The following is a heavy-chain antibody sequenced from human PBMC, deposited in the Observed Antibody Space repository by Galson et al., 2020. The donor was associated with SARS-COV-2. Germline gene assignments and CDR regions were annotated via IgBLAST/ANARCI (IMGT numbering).Heavy chain of an antibody. J-gene: IGHJ6*02. Sequence: SVKVSCKASGGTFSSYAISWVRQAPGQGLEWMGGIIPIFGTANYAQTFQGRVTLTADESTSTAYMELSSLRSEDTAVYYCARELWKFQGIYYCYGLDVWCQGTTVTVS. V-gene: IGHV1-69*13. CDR3: ARELWKFQGIYYCYGLDV. CDR1: GGTFSSYA. D-gene: IGHD3-3*01. CDR2: IIPIFGTA.